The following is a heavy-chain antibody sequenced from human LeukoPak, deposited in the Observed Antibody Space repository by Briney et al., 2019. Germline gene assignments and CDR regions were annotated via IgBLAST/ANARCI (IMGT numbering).Heavy chain of an antibody. CDR3: AREFCSDGTCYWSFDF. CDR1: GFTFSSYS. D-gene: IGHD2-15*01. J-gene: IGHJ4*02. Sequence: GGSLRLSCAASGFTFSSYSINWVRQAPGKGLEWVSSISESGNYTYYADPVKGRFTISRDNAKNSLYLQMNSLRAEDTALYYCAREFCSDGTCYWSFDFWGQGTLVTVSS. V-gene: IGHV3-21*01. CDR2: ISESGNYT.